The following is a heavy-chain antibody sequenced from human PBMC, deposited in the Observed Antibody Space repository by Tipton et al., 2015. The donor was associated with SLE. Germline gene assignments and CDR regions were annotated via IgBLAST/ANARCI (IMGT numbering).Heavy chain of an antibody. Sequence: LRLSCTVSGGSISSDSYSWSWIRQPAGKGLEWIGRIYTSGSTNYNPSLESRVTVSVDTSKNQLSLKLTSMTAADTALYFCARSYSYGVFDSWGQGTLVTVSS. CDR3: ARSYSYGVFDS. D-gene: IGHD5-18*01. V-gene: IGHV4-61*02. J-gene: IGHJ4*02. CDR1: GGSISSDSYS. CDR2: IYTSGST.